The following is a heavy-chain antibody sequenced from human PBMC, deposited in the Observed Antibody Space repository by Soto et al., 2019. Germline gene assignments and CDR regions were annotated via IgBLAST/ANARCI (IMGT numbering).Heavy chain of an antibody. CDR2: IIPIFGTA. CDR3: ARAQAAGSYPDFDY. Sequence: VASVKVSCKASGGTFSSYAISWVRQAPGQGLEWMGGIIPIFGTANYAQKFQGRVTITADESTSTAYMELSSLRSEDTAVYYCARAQAAGSYPDFDYWGQGTLVTVSS. CDR1: GGTFSSYA. J-gene: IGHJ4*02. D-gene: IGHD1-26*01. V-gene: IGHV1-69*13.